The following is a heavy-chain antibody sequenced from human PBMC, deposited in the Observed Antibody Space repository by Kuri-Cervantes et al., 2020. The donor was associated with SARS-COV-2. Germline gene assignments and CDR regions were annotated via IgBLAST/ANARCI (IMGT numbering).Heavy chain of an antibody. D-gene: IGHD3-3*01. CDR3: ARISSGSVLRFLEWSAEDAFDI. CDR2: INPNSGGT. V-gene: IGHV1-2*02. J-gene: IGHJ3*02. Sequence: VKVSCKASGYTFTGYYMHWVRQAPGQGLEWMGWINPNSGGTNYALKFQGRVTMTRETSISTAYMELSRLRSDDTAVYYCARISSGSVLRFLEWSAEDAFDIWGQGTMVTVSS. CDR1: GYTFTGYY.